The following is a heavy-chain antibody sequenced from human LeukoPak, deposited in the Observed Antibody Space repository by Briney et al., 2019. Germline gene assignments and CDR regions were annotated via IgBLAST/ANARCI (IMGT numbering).Heavy chain of an antibody. CDR2: IYTSGST. D-gene: IGHD3-10*01. CDR1: GGSISSGSYY. Sequence: PSQTLSLTCTVSGGSISSGSYYWSWIRQPAGKGREWIGRIYTSGSTNYNPSLKSRVTISVDTSKNQFSLKLPSVTAADTAVYFCARFHREYYFDYWGQGTLVTVSS. CDR3: ARFHREYYFDY. J-gene: IGHJ4*02. V-gene: IGHV4-61*02.